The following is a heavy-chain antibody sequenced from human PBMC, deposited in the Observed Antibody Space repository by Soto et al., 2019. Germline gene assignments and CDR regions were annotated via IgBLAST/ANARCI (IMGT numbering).Heavy chain of an antibody. J-gene: IGHJ4*02. CDR3: ARDFYPLAYYFDP. V-gene: IGHV1-18*04. Sequence: QVQLVQSEAEVKKPGASVKVSCEASGYTFINHGISWVRQAPGQGLEWMGWVSGSNGNTKYAQKFKGRVTMTTETSTNTAHMELRNLRSDDTAVYFCARDFYPLAYYFDPWGQGTLVTVSS. CDR2: VSGSNGNT. CDR1: GYTFINHG.